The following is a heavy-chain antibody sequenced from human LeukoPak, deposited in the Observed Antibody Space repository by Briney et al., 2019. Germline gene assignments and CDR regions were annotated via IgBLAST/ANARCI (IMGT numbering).Heavy chain of an antibody. V-gene: IGHV4-61*10. Sequence: SETLSLTCTVSGGSISSGSYYWSWIRQPAGKGLEWIGYIYYSGSTNYNPSLKSRVTISVDTSKNQFSLKLSSVTAADTAVYYCARDGGTGTYYYYMDVWGKGTTVTISS. D-gene: IGHD4-23*01. J-gene: IGHJ6*03. CDR2: IYYSGST. CDR3: ARDGGTGTYYYYMDV. CDR1: GGSISSGSYY.